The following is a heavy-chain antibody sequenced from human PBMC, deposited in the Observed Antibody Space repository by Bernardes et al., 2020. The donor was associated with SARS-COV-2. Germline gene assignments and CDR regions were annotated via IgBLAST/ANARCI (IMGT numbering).Heavy chain of an antibody. V-gene: IGHV4-39*02. D-gene: IGHD3-22*01. Sequence: SETLSLTCTVSGGSISRNSYYWGWIPQPKGKELECIVSIYYSGSTYYNPSLKSRVTISVDTSKNQFSLKLSSVTAADTAVYYCARDGAGSGFYPSDYWGQGPLVTVHS. CDR3: ARDGAGSGFYPSDY. CDR1: GGSISRNSYY. J-gene: IGHJ4*02. CDR2: IYYSGST.